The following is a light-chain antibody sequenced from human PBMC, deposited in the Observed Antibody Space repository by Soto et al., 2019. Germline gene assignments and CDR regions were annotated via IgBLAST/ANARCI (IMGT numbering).Light chain of an antibody. CDR2: GAS. V-gene: IGKV3-20*01. J-gene: IGKJ5*01. Sequence: EIVLKQSPGTLSLSPGERATLSCRASQSVSSTYLAWYQQIPGQAPRLLIYGASHRAAGIPDRFSGRGSGTDFALTIRRLEPEEFAVYYCQQYGSSISSGQGTRLE. CDR3: QQYGSSIS. CDR1: QSVSSTY.